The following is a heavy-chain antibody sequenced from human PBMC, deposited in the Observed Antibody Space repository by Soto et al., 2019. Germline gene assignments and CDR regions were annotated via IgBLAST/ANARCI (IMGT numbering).Heavy chain of an antibody. J-gene: IGHJ5*02. CDR3: ARGVAGPLHWFDP. CDR2: INAYNGNT. Sequence: ASVKVSCKASGGTFTSYGISWVRQAPGQGLEWMGWINAYNGNTNYAQKLQGRVTMTTDTSTSTAYMELSSLRSEDTAVYYCARGVAGPLHWFDPWGQGTLVTVSS. D-gene: IGHD6-19*01. V-gene: IGHV1-18*01. CDR1: GGTFTSYG.